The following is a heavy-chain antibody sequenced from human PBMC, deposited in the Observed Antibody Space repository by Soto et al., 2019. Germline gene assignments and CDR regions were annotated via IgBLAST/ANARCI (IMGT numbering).Heavy chain of an antibody. V-gene: IGHV3-74*01. CDR3: ARDLPAVAGTRGYYYYYGMDV. CDR1: GFTFSSYW. CDR2: INSDGSST. D-gene: IGHD6-19*01. J-gene: IGHJ6*02. Sequence: PGGSLRLSCAASGFTFSSYWMHWVRQAPGKGLVWVSRINSDGSSTSYADSVKGRFTISRDNAKNTLYLQMNSLRAEDTAVYYCARDLPAVAGTRGYYYYYGMDVWGQGTTVTVSS.